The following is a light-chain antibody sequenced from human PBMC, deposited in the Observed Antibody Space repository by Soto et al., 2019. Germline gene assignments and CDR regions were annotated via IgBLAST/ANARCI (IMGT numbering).Light chain of an antibody. V-gene: IGKV1-5*01. Sequence: DIQMTQSPSTLSASVGDSVTITCRASERISSWLAWYQQKPGKVPKLLIYDASTLESGVPSRFSGSGFGTEFTLTISRLQPDDFATYSCQQYKSYFPYTFGQGTKLEIK. J-gene: IGKJ2*01. CDR3: QQYKSYFPYT. CDR1: ERISSW. CDR2: DAS.